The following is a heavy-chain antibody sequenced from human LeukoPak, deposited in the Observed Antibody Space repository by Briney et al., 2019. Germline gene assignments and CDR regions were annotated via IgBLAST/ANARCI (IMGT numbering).Heavy chain of an antibody. Sequence: PPETLSLTCTVSGGSISSYYWSWIRQPAGKGLEWIGRIYSNGNTNSNPSLKSRVTMSVDTSKNQFSLMLSSVTAADTAVYYCARDKKDYGGNSNVHAFDIWGQXTMVXVSS. D-gene: IGHD4-23*01. CDR2: IYSNGNT. J-gene: IGHJ3*02. CDR3: ARDKKDYGGNSNVHAFDI. CDR1: GGSISSYY. V-gene: IGHV4-4*07.